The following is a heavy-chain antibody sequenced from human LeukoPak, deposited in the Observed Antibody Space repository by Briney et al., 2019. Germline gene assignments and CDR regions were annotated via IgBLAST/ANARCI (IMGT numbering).Heavy chain of an antibody. CDR3: ARDPLDSPFDY. CDR1: GGTFSSYA. J-gene: IGHJ4*02. Sequence: ASVKVSCKASGGTFSSYAISWVRQAPGQGLEWMGWISAYNGNTNYAQKLQGRVTMTTDTSTSTAYMELRSLRSDDTAVYYCARDPLDSPFDYWGQGTLVTVSS. CDR2: ISAYNGNT. D-gene: IGHD3/OR15-3a*01. V-gene: IGHV1-18*01.